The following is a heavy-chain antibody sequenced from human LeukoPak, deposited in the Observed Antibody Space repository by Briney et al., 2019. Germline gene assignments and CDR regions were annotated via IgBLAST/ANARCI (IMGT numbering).Heavy chain of an antibody. CDR3: ARGGNGWYVDY. V-gene: IGHV1-18*01. Sequence: ASVKVSCKASGFTFINYAISWVRQAPGQGLEWMGWISAYNGNTNYAQELQGRVTMTTDTSTSTAYLELGSLRSDDTAVYYCARGGNGWYVDYRGQGTLVTVSS. CDR1: GFTFINYA. J-gene: IGHJ4*02. D-gene: IGHD6-19*01. CDR2: ISAYNGNT.